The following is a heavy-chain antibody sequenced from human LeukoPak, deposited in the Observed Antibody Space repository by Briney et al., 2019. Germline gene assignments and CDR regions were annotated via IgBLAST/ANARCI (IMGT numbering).Heavy chain of an antibody. D-gene: IGHD2-21*01. CDR1: GGSISNYY. Sequence: SETQSLTCTISGGSISNYYWNWIRQPPGKGLEWVGYIFYTGGTNYNPSLKSRVAISEDTSKNQFSLKLTSVTAADTAVYYCARASWAYSPFDSWGQGTLVTVSS. V-gene: IGHV4-59*01. J-gene: IGHJ4*02. CDR3: ARASWAYSPFDS. CDR2: IFYTGGT.